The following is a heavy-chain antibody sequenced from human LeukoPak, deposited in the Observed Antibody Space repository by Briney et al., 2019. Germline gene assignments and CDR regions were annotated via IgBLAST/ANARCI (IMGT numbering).Heavy chain of an antibody. J-gene: IGHJ4*02. V-gene: IGHV3-23*01. CDR1: GFTFSSYS. Sequence: GGSLRLSCAASGFTFSSYSMNWVRQAPGKGLEWVSAISGSGGNTYYADSVKGRFTISRDNSKNTLYLQMNSLRAEDTARYYCAKVVYDFWSAIDYWGQGTLVTVSS. CDR3: AKVVYDFWSAIDY. D-gene: IGHD3-3*01. CDR2: ISGSGGNT.